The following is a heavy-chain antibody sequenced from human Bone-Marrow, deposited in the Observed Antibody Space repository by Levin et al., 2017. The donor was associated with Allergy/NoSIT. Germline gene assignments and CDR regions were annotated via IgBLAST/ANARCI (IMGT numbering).Heavy chain of an antibody. CDR1: GFSFSDFS. V-gene: IGHV3-73*01. J-gene: IGHJ4*02. CDR3: AKLTNWPGDFDF. CDR2: IRGRADNYAT. Sequence: HAGGSLRLSCAASGFSFSDFSIYWVRQAAGNGLEWVGRIRGRADNYATAYAASVKGRFTLSRDDSQNTAYLQMNSLKTEDTAVYYCAKLTNWPGDFDFWGQGTLVTVSS. D-gene: IGHD2-8*01.